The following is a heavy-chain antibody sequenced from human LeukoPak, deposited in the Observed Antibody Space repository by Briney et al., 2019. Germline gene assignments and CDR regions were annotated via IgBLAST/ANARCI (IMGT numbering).Heavy chain of an antibody. CDR3: ARERSFFDY. V-gene: IGHV3-53*01. CDR1: GFIVSGDF. Sequence: GGSLRLSCAASGFIVSGDFMSWVRQAPGKGLEWVSVIYSDGSTYYADSVKGRFTISRDNSKNTLDLQMTGLRAEDAAVYYCARERSFFDYWGQGTLVTVSS. CDR2: IYSDGST. J-gene: IGHJ4*02. D-gene: IGHD1-26*01.